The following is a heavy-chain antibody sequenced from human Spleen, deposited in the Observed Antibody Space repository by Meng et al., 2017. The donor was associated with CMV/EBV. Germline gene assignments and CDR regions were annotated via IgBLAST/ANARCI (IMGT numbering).Heavy chain of an antibody. CDR2: ISSSSSFI. CDR3: ARDTAAGNNWFDP. V-gene: IGHV3-21*01. D-gene: IGHD6-19*01. Sequence: GESLKISCAASGFTFSVYSLHWVRQAPGKGLEWVSSISSSSSFIYYADSVKGRFTISRDNAKNSLYLQMNSLRAEDTAVYYCARDTAAGNNWFDPWSQGTLVTVSS. CDR1: GFTFSVYS. J-gene: IGHJ5*02.